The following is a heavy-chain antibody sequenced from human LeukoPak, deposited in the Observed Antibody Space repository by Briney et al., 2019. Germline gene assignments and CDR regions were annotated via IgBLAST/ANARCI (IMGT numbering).Heavy chain of an antibody. J-gene: IGHJ4*02. Sequence: PGGSLRLSCAASGFTFSSYSMNWVRQAPGKGLEWVSSISSSSSYIYYADSVKGRFTISRDNAKNSLYLQMNSLRAEDTAVYYCARDGYYYGSGIGGVTGVTDYWGQGTLVTVSS. CDR2: ISSSSSYI. V-gene: IGHV3-21*01. D-gene: IGHD3-10*01. CDR3: ARDGYYYGSGIGGVTGVTDY. CDR1: GFTFSSYS.